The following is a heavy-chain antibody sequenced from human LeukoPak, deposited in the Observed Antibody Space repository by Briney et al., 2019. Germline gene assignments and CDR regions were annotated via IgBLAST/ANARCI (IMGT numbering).Heavy chain of an antibody. CDR2: FDPEDGET. D-gene: IGHD5-18*01. J-gene: IGHJ2*01. CDR1: GYTLTELS. Sequence: ASVKVSCKVSGYTLTELSMHWVRQAPGKGLEWMGGFDPEDGETIYAQKFQGRVTMTEDTSTDTAYMELSSLRSEDTAVYYCATVVDTAMVINWYFDLWGRGTLVTVSS. CDR3: ATVVDTAMVINWYFDL. V-gene: IGHV1-24*01.